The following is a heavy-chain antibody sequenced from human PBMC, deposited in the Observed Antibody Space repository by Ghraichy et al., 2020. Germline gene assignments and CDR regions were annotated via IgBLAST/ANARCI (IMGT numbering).Heavy chain of an antibody. CDR1: GFSFDDYA. CDR3: AKAPSLSGWPKDAFDI. J-gene: IGHJ3*02. V-gene: IGHV3-9*01. CDR2: ISWNSGSI. Sequence: GGSLRLSCAASGFSFDDYAMHWVRQAPGKGLEWVSHISWNSGSIGYADSVKGRFTISRDNAKNSLYLQMNSLRAEDTALYYCAKAPSLSGWPKDAFDIWGQGTMATVSS. D-gene: IGHD6-19*01.